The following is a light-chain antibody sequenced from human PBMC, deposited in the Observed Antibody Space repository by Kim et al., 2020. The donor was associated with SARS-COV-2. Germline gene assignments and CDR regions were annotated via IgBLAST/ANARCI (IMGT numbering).Light chain of an antibody. J-gene: IGLJ1*01. CDR2: EVT. CDR1: SGDFGSYKY. V-gene: IGLV2-8*01. CDR3: ASHGGYDYV. Sequence: PGQSDAISCSGTSGDFGSYKYVSWYQRRPGKSPKLIIYEVTKRPSGVPDRFSGSMSGNTASLTVSGLQAEDEADYYCASHGGYDYVFGTGTKVTVL.